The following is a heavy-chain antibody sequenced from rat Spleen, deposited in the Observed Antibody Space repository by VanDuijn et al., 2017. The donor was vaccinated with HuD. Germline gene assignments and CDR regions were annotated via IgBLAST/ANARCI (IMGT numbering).Heavy chain of an antibody. D-gene: IGHD1-10*01. CDR1: GYSITSSYR. Sequence: EVQLQESGPGLVKPSQSLSLTCSVTGYSITSSYRWSWIRKFPGNKLEWMGYINSEGTTNYNPSLKSRIPITRDTSKNQFFLQVNSVTTEDTATYYCARDNNYKAYWGQGVMVTVSS. CDR3: ARDNNYKAY. CDR2: INSEGTT. V-gene: IGHV3-3*01. J-gene: IGHJ2*01.